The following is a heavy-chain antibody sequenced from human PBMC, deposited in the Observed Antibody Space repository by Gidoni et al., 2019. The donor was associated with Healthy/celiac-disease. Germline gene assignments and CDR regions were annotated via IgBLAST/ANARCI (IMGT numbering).Heavy chain of an antibody. CDR1: GGSISSSSYY. J-gene: IGHJ6*02. D-gene: IGHD6-13*01. Sequence: QLQLHESGPGMVKPSETLSLTCTVTGGSISSSSYYWGWIRQPPGKGLEWIGSIYYSGSTYSNPSLKSRVTISVDTSKNQFSQKLSSVTAADTAVYYCARLSVHGYTLYGMDVWGQGTTVTVSS. V-gene: IGHV4-39*01. CDR3: ARLSVHGYTLYGMDV. CDR2: IYYSGST.